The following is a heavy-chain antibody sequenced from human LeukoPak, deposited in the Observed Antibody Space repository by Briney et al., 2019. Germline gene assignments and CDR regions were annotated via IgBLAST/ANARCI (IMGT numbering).Heavy chain of an antibody. Sequence: GGSLRLSCVTSGFTFRGYWMSWFRQAPGKGLEWVGNIQPDGSGAFYVDAMRGRFTISRDNAQNSLYLQINSLRAEDTAVYYCARENDHNTNDCWGQGTLVTVSS. CDR3: ARENDHNTNDC. V-gene: IGHV3-7*01. J-gene: IGHJ4*02. CDR1: GFTFRGYW. CDR2: IQPDGSGA. D-gene: IGHD1-1*01.